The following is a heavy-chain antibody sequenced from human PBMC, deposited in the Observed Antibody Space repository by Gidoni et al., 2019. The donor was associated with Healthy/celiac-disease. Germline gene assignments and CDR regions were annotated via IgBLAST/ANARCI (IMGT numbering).Heavy chain of an antibody. CDR2: ISGSGGST. J-gene: IGHJ4*02. CDR3: ASHRRQQLAGDLFDY. Sequence: EAQLLEPGGGLVQPGGPLSLSCAASGLTISSYDMSWVRQAPGKGLEWVSAISGSGGSTYYADSLEGRFTITGDNSKNTLYLQMNSLRAEDTAVYYCASHRRQQLAGDLFDYWGQGTLVTVSS. D-gene: IGHD6-13*01. CDR1: GLTISSYD. V-gene: IGHV3-23*01.